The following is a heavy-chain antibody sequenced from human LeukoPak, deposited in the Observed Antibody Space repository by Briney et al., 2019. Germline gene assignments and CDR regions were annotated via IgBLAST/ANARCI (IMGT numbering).Heavy chain of an antibody. CDR1: GFTFSTYA. D-gene: IGHD2-15*01. J-gene: IGHJ5*02. CDR3: AKTSWYCSGGSCSNWFDP. CDR2: ISYDGTNK. V-gene: IGHV3-30-3*02. Sequence: GRSLRLSCAASGFTFSTYAMHWVRQAPGKGLEWVAFISYDGTNKYCADSVKGRFTISRDNSKNTLYLQMNSLRAEDTALYYCAKTSWYCSGGSCSNWFDPWGQGTLVTVSS.